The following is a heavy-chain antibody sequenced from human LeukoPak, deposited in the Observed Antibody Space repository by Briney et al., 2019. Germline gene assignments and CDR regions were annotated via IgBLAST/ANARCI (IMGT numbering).Heavy chain of an antibody. CDR3: ATENHMVRGPYYFDY. J-gene: IGHJ4*02. D-gene: IGHD3-10*01. V-gene: IGHV3-23*01. CDR1: GFTFSSYW. Sequence: PGGSLRLSCAASGFTFSSYWMTWVRQAPGKGLEWVSAISGSGGSTYYADSVKGRFTISRDNSKNTLYLQMNSLRAEDTAVYYCATENHMVRGPYYFDYWGQGTLVTVSS. CDR2: ISGSGGST.